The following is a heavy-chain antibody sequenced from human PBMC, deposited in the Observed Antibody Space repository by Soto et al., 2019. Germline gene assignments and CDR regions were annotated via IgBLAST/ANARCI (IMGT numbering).Heavy chain of an antibody. J-gene: IGHJ6*02. CDR3: ARDGFCSSTSCTYYYYYYGMDV. V-gene: IGHV3-48*03. D-gene: IGHD2-2*03. Sequence: EVQLVESGGGLVQPGGSLRLSCAASGFTFSSYEMNWVRQAPGKGLEWVSYISSSGSTIYYADSVKGRFTISRDNAKNSLYLQMNSLRAEDTAVYYCARDGFCSSTSCTYYYYYYGMDVWGQGTTVTVSS. CDR2: ISSSGSTI. CDR1: GFTFSSYE.